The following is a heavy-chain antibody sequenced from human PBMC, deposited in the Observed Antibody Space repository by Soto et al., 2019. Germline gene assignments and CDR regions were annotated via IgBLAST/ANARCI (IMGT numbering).Heavy chain of an antibody. CDR1: GGSISSYY. CDR2: IYYSGST. D-gene: IGHD3-22*01. J-gene: IGHJ4*02. Sequence: PSETLSLTCTVSGGSISSYYWSWIRQPPGKGLEWIGYIYYSGSTNYNPSLKSRVTISVDTSKNQFSLKLSSVTAADTAVYYCARADSYDSSYDDWCQGTLVTVAS. CDR3: ARADSYDSSYDD. V-gene: IGHV4-59*01.